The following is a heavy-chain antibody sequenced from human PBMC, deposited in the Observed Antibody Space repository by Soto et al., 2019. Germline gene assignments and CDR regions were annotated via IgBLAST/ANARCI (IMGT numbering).Heavy chain of an antibody. Sequence: PGGALRLPCAASGFTFSNYNMNWVRQAPGKGLEWVSYINSISSTIKYADSVKGRFTISRDNAKNSLYLQINNLRDEDTDVYYCAREGLLWFGELIRNYYNFALDVWGQGTTVTVSS. CDR3: AREGLLWFGELIRNYYNFALDV. CDR1: GFTFSNYN. CDR2: INSISSTI. V-gene: IGHV3-48*02. J-gene: IGHJ6*02. D-gene: IGHD3-10*01.